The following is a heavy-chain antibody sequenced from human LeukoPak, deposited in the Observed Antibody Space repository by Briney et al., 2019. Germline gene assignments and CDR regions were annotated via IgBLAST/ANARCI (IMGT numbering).Heavy chain of an antibody. CDR2: IYYSGST. Sequence: SETLSLTCTVSGGSISSYYWTWIRQPPGKGLEWIGYIYYSGSTNYNPSLKSRVTISVDTSKNQFSLKLSSVTAADTAVYYCAGYNWNDRTSDYWGQGTLVTVSS. D-gene: IGHD1-20*01. CDR1: GGSISSYY. J-gene: IGHJ4*02. CDR3: AGYNWNDRTSDY. V-gene: IGHV4-59*01.